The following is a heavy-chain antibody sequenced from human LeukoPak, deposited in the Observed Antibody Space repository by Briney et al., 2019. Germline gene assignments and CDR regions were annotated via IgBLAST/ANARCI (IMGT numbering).Heavy chain of an antibody. J-gene: IGHJ4*02. V-gene: IGHV1-18*01. CDR1: GYTFTSYG. Sequence: ASVKVSCKASGYTFTSYGISWVRQAPGQGLEWMGWISAYNGNTNYAQKLQGRVTMTTDTSTSTAYMELRSLRSDDTAVYYCARDWGDYYDSSGYYQFCFDYWGQGTLVTVSS. CDR3: ARDWGDYYDSSGYYQFCFDY. CDR2: ISAYNGNT. D-gene: IGHD3-22*01.